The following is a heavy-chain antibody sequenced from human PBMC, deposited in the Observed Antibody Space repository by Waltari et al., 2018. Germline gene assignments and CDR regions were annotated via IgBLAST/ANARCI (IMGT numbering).Heavy chain of an antibody. CDR3: ARVTFSGLDY. D-gene: IGHD6-19*01. CDR2: IYYSGST. V-gene: IGHV4-59*01. Sequence: QVQLQESGSGLVKPSETLSLTCTVSCGSISSYYWSWIRQPPGKGLEWIGYIYYSGSTNYNPSLKSRVTISVDTSKNQFSLKLSSVTAADTAVYYCARVTFSGLDYWGQGTLVTVSS. J-gene: IGHJ4*02. CDR1: CGSISSYY.